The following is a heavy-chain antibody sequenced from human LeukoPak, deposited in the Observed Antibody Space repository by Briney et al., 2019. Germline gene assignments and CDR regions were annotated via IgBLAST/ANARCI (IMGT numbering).Heavy chain of an antibody. V-gene: IGHV3-23*01. J-gene: IGHJ6*02. Sequence: PGGSLRLSCAASGFTFSSYAMSWVRQAPGKGLEWVSAISGSGGSTYYADSVKGRFTISRDNSKNTLYLQMNSLRAEDTAVYYCAKEGQYCSGGSCYSYGMDVWGQGTTVTVSS. CDR3: AKEGQYCSGGSCYSYGMDV. D-gene: IGHD2-15*01. CDR1: GFTFSSYA. CDR2: ISGSGGST.